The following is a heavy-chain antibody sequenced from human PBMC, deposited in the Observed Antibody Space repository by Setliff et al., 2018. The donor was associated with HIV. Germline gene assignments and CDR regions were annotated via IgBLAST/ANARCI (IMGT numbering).Heavy chain of an antibody. D-gene: IGHD3-10*01. V-gene: IGHV1-2*02. J-gene: IGHJ3*02. CDR2: INPNSGDT. CDR1: GYTFTGYY. Sequence: ASVKVSCKASGYTFTGYYMHWVRQAPGQGLEWMGWINPNSGDTNYAQKFQGRVTMTTDTSISTAYMELSRLRYDDTAVYYCAKGAGLGYYSSGSYGPDDIWGQGTMVTVSS. CDR3: AKGAGLGYYSSGSYGPDDI.